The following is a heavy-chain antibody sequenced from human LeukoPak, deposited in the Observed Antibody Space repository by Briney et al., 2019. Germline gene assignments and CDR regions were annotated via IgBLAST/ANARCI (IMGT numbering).Heavy chain of an antibody. CDR1: GFTFSNCG. D-gene: IGHD3-10*01. CDR2: IWYDGSYK. V-gene: IGHV3-33*06. Sequence: GGSLRLSCAASGFTFSNCGMHWVRQAPGKGLEWVAVIWYDGSYKYYADSVKGRFTISRDNSKKMLYLQLSSLRAEDTAVYFCAKGGPDPGENYYLDYWGQGTLVTVSS. CDR3: AKGGPDPGENYYLDY. J-gene: IGHJ4*02.